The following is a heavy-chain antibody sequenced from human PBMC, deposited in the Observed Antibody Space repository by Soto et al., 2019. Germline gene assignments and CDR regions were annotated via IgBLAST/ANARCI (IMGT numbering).Heavy chain of an antibody. CDR2: IYYSGST. CDR3: ARERYFDWLNAYNCFDP. CDR1: GGSISSGGYY. J-gene: IGHJ5*02. Sequence: QVQLQESGPGLVKPSQTLSLTCTVSGGSISSGGYYWSWIRQHPGKGLEWIGYIYYSGSTYYNPSLKSRVTISVDTSKNQFSLKLSSVTAADTAVYYCARERYFDWLNAYNCFDPWGQGTLVTVSS. D-gene: IGHD3-9*01. V-gene: IGHV4-31*03.